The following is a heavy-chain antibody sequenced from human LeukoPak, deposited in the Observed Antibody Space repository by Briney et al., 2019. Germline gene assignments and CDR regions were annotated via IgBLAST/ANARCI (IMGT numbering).Heavy chain of an antibody. V-gene: IGHV4-30-4*01. J-gene: IGHJ4*02. CDR1: GGSISSGDYY. D-gene: IGHD3-3*01. CDR2: IYYSGST. CDR3: ARFRGNRYYDFWSGVNLFDY. Sequence: PSQTLSLTCTVSGGSISSGDYYWRWIRQPPGTGLEWIGYIYYSGSTYYNPSLKSRVTISVDTSKNQFSLKLSSVTAADTAVYYCARFRGNRYYDFWSGVNLFDYWGQGTLVTVSS.